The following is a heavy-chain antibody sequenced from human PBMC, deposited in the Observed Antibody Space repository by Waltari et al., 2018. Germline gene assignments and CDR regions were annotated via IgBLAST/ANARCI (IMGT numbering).Heavy chain of an antibody. D-gene: IGHD6-19*01. CDR2: IYSGGST. CDR1: GFTVSSNY. J-gene: IGHJ2*01. CDR3: ARRYSSGQDWYFDL. Sequence: EVQLVESGGGLIQPGGSLRLSCAASGFTVSSNYMSWVRQAPGKGLEWVSVIYSGGSTYYADSVKGRFTISRDNSKNTLYLQMNSLRAEDTAVYYCARRYSSGQDWYFDLWGRGTLVTVSS. V-gene: IGHV3-53*01.